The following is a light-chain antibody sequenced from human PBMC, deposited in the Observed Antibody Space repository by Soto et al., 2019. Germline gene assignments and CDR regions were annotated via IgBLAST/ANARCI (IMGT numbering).Light chain of an antibody. J-gene: IGKJ2*01. V-gene: IGKV2-28*01. CDR1: QSLLHSNGYNY. Sequence: DIVMTQSPLSLPVTPGEPASISYRSSQSLLHSNGYNYLDWYLQKPGQSPQLLIYLGSNRSSGVPDRFSGSGSGTDFTLKISRVEAEDVGVYYCMQGTHWPRLDLMYTFGQGTKVDIK. CDR2: LGS. CDR3: MQGTHWPRLDLMYT.